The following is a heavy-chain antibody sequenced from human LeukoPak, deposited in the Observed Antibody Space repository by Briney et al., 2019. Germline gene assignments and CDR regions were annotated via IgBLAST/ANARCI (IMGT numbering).Heavy chain of an antibody. CDR3: AREGLRGGVITLGAFDT. CDR2: IGTTSTYI. J-gene: IGHJ3*02. Sequence: GGSLRLSCLASGFTFGRYSMNWVRQSPGQGLEWVSSIGTTSTYIYYADPLKGRVTISRDNAKNSLFLQLNSLRAEDTAIYYCAREGLRGGVITLGAFDTWGQGTMVTVSS. CDR1: GFTFGRYS. V-gene: IGHV3-21*01. D-gene: IGHD3-10*01.